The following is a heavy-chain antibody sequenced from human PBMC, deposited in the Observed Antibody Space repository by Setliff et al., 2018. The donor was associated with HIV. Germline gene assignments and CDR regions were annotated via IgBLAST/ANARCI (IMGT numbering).Heavy chain of an antibody. J-gene: IGHJ4*02. D-gene: IGHD5-18*01. CDR3: ARGARGYSYG. CDR2: IKQDGSEK. Sequence: PGGSLRLSCAGSGFTFSSYWMSWVRQARGKGLEWVANIKQDGSEKYYVESVKGRFTISRDNANNSLYLQMNSLRAEDTAVYYCARGARGYSYGWGQGTLVTSPQ. V-gene: IGHV3-7*01. CDR1: GFTFSSYW.